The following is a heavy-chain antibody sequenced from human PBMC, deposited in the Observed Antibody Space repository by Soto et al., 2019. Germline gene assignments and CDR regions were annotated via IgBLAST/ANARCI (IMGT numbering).Heavy chain of an antibody. J-gene: IGHJ1*01. CDR1: GFSLSTGGVG. Sequence: QITLKESGPTLVKPTQTLTLTCTFSGFSLSTGGVGVGWIRQPPGKALEWLALIYWDGDQRYSPSLRSRLTITKDTSKDQVVLTMTNMEPVDTGTYYCAHRPYTSGWFVFQHWGQGTLVTVSS. V-gene: IGHV2-5*02. CDR3: AHRPYTSGWFVFQH. D-gene: IGHD6-19*01. CDR2: IYWDGDQ.